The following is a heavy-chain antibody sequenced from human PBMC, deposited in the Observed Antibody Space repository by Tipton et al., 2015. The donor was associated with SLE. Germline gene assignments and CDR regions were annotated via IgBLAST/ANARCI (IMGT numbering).Heavy chain of an antibody. CDR3: ARTRFYYDSSGSYFSCFDY. V-gene: IGHV4-39*07. J-gene: IGHJ4*02. CDR1: GGSVSSSSKY. CDR2: IYYSGST. D-gene: IGHD3-22*01. Sequence: TLSLTCTVSGGSVSSSSKYWAWIRQPPGKGLEWIGSIYYSGSTTHNPSLKSRVTMSLDASRNEFSLKLRSVTAADTAVYYCARTRFYYDSSGSYFSCFDYWGQGTQVTVSS.